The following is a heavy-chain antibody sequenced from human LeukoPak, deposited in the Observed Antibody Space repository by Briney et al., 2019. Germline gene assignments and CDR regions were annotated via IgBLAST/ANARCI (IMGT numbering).Heavy chain of an antibody. V-gene: IGHV3-30*02. J-gene: IGHJ3*02. Sequence: GGSLRLSCAASGFTFSSYAMSWVRQAPGKGLEWVAFIRYDGSNKYYADSVKGRFTISRDNSKNTLYLQMNSLRAEDTAVYYCAKDRDTFDAFDIWGQGTMVTVSS. D-gene: IGHD5-18*01. CDR2: IRYDGSNK. CDR1: GFTFSSYA. CDR3: AKDRDTFDAFDI.